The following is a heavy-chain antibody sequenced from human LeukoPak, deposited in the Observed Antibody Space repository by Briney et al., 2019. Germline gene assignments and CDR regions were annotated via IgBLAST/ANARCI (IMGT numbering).Heavy chain of an antibody. CDR2: ISAHSGNT. J-gene: IGHJ4*02. V-gene: IGHV1-18*01. CDR3: ARDLGLGYNGSGSLYFDY. CDR1: GYTFSTYG. D-gene: IGHD3-10*01. Sequence: ASVRVSCQPSGYTFSTYGISWVRQAPGQGLEWMGWISAHSGNTYYAQKFQGRVTMTTDTSTSTAYMELRSLRSDDTAVYYCARDLGLGYNGSGSLYFDYWGQGTLLNV.